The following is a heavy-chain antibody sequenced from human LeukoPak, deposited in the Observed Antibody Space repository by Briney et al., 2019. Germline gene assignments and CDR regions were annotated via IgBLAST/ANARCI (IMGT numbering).Heavy chain of an antibody. J-gene: IGHJ5*02. Sequence: GASVKVSCKASGYTFTSYGISWVRQAPGQGREGMGWISAYNGNTNYAQKLQGRVTMTTDTSTSTAYMELRSLRSDDTAVYYCARDPSRYFDNNWFDPWGQGTLVTVSS. V-gene: IGHV1-18*04. CDR3: ARDPSRYFDNNWFDP. CDR1: GYTFTSYG. CDR2: ISAYNGNT. D-gene: IGHD3-9*01.